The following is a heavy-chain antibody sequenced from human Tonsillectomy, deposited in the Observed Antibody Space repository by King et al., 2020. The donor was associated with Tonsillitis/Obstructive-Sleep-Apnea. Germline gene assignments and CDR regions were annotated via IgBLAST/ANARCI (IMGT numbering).Heavy chain of an antibody. J-gene: IGHJ5*02. CDR1: GFTFSSYS. CDR2: ISSSSSTI. CDR3: ARDPEPYNWNYVGWFDP. D-gene: IGHD1-7*01. V-gene: IGHV3-48*02. Sequence: VQLVESGGGLVQPGGSLRLSCAASGFTFSSYSMSWVRQAPGKGLEWVSYISSSSSTIYYADSVKGRFTISRDNAKNSLYLQMNSLRDEDTAVYYCARDPEPYNWNYVGWFDPWGQGTLVTVSS.